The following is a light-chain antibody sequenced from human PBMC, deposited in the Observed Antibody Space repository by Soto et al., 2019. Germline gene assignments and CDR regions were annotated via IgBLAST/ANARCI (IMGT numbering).Light chain of an antibody. V-gene: IGLV7-46*01. CDR2: DTT. CDR1: TGAVTSGHY. J-gene: IGLJ3*02. Sequence: QAVVTQEPSLTVSPGGTVTLTCDSSTGAVTSGHYPYWFQQKPGQAPRTLIYDTTNKYSWTPARFSGSLLGGKAALTLSGAQPEDEAEYYCLLSYSSTRAGVFGGGTKLTVL. CDR3: LLSYSSTRAGV.